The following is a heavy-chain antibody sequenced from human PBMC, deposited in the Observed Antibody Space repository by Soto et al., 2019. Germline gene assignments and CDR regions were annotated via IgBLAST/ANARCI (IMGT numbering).Heavy chain of an antibody. J-gene: IGHJ6*02. CDR3: ARARDYDRLTAREYALDV. V-gene: IGHV1-69*01. D-gene: IGHD3-9*01. CDR1: GGSFRNYG. Sequence: QVQLVQSGAEVKKPGSSVRVSCKVSGGSFRNYGITWVRQSPGQGLEWMGGIMPVFGTAVYAQKFQGRVKISADELTTTDSLELRSLSSDDTDVYFCARARDYDRLTAREYALDVWGQGPRSPS. CDR2: IMPVFGTA.